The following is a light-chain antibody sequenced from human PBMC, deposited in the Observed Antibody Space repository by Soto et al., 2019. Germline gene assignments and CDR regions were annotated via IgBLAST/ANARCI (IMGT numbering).Light chain of an antibody. J-gene: IGKJ2*01. CDR3: QHYHNFPRT. CDR1: ETISAD. Sequence: ISMTQSPATLSVSPGGRVTLSCEASETISADLAWYHHRPGQAPRLLIYAASTRAPGVPARFSGSGSGTDFTLAIANLQPEDFGLYYCQHYHNFPRTFGQGTKVDIK. CDR2: AAS. V-gene: IGKV3-15*01.